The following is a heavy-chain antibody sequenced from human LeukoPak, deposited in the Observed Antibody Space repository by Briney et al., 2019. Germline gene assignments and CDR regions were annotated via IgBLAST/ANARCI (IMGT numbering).Heavy chain of an antibody. CDR1: GFTFSSYA. J-gene: IGHJ4*02. D-gene: IGHD6-6*01. V-gene: IGHV3-30-3*01. Sequence: GGSLRLSCAASGFTFSSYAMHWVRQAPGKGLEWVAVISYDGSNKYCADSVKGRFTISRDNSKNTLYLQMNSLRAEDTAVYYCARLDSSSEGYWGQGTLVTVSS. CDR2: ISYDGSNK. CDR3: ARLDSSSEGY.